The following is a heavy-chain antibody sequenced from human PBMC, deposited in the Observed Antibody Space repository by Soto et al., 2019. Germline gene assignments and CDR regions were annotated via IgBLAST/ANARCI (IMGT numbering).Heavy chain of an antibody. CDR2: INYRGGT. Sequence: QVQLQQWGAGLLKPSETLSLACGVNDGFFSGYSWTWIRQSPGKGLEWIGEINYRGGTTYNPSLKSRTNIEIDTSRSQFTLTLSSVTAADTALYYCARSYYNILTGYYTWGQGTQVTVSS. D-gene: IGHD3-9*01. J-gene: IGHJ5*02. CDR3: ARSYYNILTGYYT. V-gene: IGHV4-34*01. CDR1: DGFFSGYS.